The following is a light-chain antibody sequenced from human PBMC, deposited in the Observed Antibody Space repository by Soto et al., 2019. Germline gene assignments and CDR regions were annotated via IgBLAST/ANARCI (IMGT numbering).Light chain of an antibody. CDR1: SSNIGAGYD. CDR2: GNS. Sequence: QSVLTQPPSVSGAPGQRVTISCTGSSSNIGAGYDVHWYQQLPGTAPKLLIYGNSNRPSGVPDRFSGSKSGTSASLAITGLQAEDEDYYYGQSYDSSLSWVFGGGTKLTVL. V-gene: IGLV1-40*01. CDR3: QSYDSSLSWV. J-gene: IGLJ2*01.